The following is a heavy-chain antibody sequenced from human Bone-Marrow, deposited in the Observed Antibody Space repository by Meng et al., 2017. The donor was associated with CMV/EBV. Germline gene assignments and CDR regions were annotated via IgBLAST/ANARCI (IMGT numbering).Heavy chain of an antibody. CDR1: GYSFTTYW. Sequence: KVSCKGSGYSFTTYWIGWVRQMPGKGLEWMGIIHPGDSDTRYSPSFQGQVTISVDESITTAYLQWSSLKASATAMYYCARLDRGGYYYSPYWGQGTLVPVSS. CDR3: ARLDRGGYYYSPY. J-gene: IGHJ4*02. D-gene: IGHD3-22*01. CDR2: IHPGDSDT. V-gene: IGHV5-51*01.